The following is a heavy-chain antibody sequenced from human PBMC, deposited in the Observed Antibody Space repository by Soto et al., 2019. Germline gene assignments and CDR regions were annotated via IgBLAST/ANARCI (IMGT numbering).Heavy chain of an antibody. V-gene: IGHV4-4*07. D-gene: IGHD5-18*01. CDR1: GDSISSYY. J-gene: IGHJ5*02. CDR3: ARLHSSYGYWFDP. Sequence: QVQLQESGPGLVKPSETLSLTCSVSGDSISSYYWSWIRKPDGPGLEWIGRFEIGGSSNYNPSLKSHVTMSVDTSKNQVDLKLSSVTAADSAVYFCARLHSSYGYWFDPWGQGTLVTVSS. CDR2: FEIGGSS.